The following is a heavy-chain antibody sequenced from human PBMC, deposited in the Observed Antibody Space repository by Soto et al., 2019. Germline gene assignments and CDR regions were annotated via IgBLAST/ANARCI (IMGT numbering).Heavy chain of an antibody. Sequence: LRLCCTTSGCTVSINYMTWVSHVPGKGLEWVSVIYSGGSTYYADSVKGRFTISRDNAKNSLYLQMNSLRAEDTAVYYCATGITMVRGVITDYWGQGNLVTCSS. D-gene: IGHD3-10*01. CDR3: ATGITMVRGVITDY. J-gene: IGHJ4*02. CDR1: GCTVSINY. V-gene: IGHV3-53*01. CDR2: IYSGGST.